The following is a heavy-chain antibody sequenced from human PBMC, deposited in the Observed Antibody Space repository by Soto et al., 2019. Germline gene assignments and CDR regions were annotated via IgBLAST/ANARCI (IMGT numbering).Heavy chain of an antibody. J-gene: IGHJ4*02. D-gene: IGHD3-22*01. CDR1: GYTFTNND. CDR3: AREGLLLLPDY. Sequence: QIQLVQSGTEVRKPGASAKVSCKTSGYTFTNNDVCWVRQTPGQGLEWMGWISPYSGKTNYARKFKGRVSMTTDTSTSTGYMALTSLTSDVTAVYYCAREGLLLLPDYWGQGTLVTVSS. V-gene: IGHV1-18*01. CDR2: ISPYSGKT.